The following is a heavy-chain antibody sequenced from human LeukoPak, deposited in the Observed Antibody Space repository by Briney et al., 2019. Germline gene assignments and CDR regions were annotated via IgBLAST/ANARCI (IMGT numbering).Heavy chain of an antibody. V-gene: IGHV3-43*02. CDR2: ICGYGGST. CDR3: AKDKYDILTGPFDY. CDR1: GLTFNDYA. D-gene: IGHD3-9*01. Sequence: PGGSLRLSCAASGLTFNDYAMHWVRHAPGKGLEWVSLICGYGGSTYYADSVNGRFTISRDNSKNSLYLQMNSLRTEDTALYYCAKDKYDILTGPFDYWGQGTLVTVSS. J-gene: IGHJ4*02.